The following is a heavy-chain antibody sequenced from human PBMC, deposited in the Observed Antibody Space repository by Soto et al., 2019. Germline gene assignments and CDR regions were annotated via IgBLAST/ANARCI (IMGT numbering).Heavy chain of an antibody. CDR2: IHHSGAT. J-gene: IGHJ4*02. D-gene: IGHD6-6*01. CDR1: GDSISSSYY. Sequence: ETLSLTCTGSGDSISSSYYWGWVRQPPGKGLEWIANIHHSGATYYNPSLESRATISVDTSKNQFSLNLRSLTATDTAVYYCARLGLPEYRFDSWGQRTLVTVSS. CDR3: ARLGLPEYRFDS. V-gene: IGHV4-39*01.